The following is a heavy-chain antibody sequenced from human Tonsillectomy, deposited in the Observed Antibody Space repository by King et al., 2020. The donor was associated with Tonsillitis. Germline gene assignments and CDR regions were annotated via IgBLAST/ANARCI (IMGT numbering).Heavy chain of an antibody. CDR1: GGSISSGGYY. Sequence: VQLQESGPGLVKPSQTLSLTCTVSGGSISSGGYYWSWIRQHPGKGLEWIGYIYYSGSTYYNPSLESRVTISVDTSKNQFSLKLSSVTAADTAVYYCARDADSQSRLGAFDIWGQGTMVTVSS. V-gene: IGHV4-31*03. D-gene: IGHD6-25*01. CDR3: ARDADSQSRLGAFDI. CDR2: IYYSGST. J-gene: IGHJ3*02.